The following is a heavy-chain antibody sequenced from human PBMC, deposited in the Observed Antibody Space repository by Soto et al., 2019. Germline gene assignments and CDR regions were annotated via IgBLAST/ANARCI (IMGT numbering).Heavy chain of an antibody. Sequence: GGSLRLSCAASGFTFSSYAMSWVRQAPGKGLEWVSAISGSGGSTYYADSVKGRFTISRDNSKNTLYLQMNSLRAEDTAVYYCAKGKYCSSTSCYIFFDYWGQGTLVTVSS. D-gene: IGHD2-2*02. J-gene: IGHJ4*02. V-gene: IGHV3-23*01. CDR2: ISGSGGST. CDR1: GFTFSSYA. CDR3: AKGKYCSSTSCYIFFDY.